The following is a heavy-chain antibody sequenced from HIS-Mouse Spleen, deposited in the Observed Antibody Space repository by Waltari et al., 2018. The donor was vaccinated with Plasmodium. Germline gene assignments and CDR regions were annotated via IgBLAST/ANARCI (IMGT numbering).Heavy chain of an antibody. CDR3: ARDLAAAGHFDY. Sequence: QVQLVQSGAEVKKPGASVKVSCKASGYTFTGYYLHWVRQAPGQGLEWMGWINPNSGGTNYAQKFQGRVTMTRDTASSTAYMELSRLRSDYTAVYYCARDLAAAGHFDYWGQGTLVTVSS. CDR1: GYTFTGYY. D-gene: IGHD6-13*01. J-gene: IGHJ4*02. V-gene: IGHV1-2*02. CDR2: INPNSGGT.